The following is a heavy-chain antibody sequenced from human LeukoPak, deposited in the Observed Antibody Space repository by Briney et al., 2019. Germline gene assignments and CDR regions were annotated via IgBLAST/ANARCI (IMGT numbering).Heavy chain of an antibody. CDR1: GGSFSGYY. Sequence: SETLSLTCAVYGGSFSGYYWSWIRQPPGKGLEWIGEINHSGSTNYNPSLKSRVTISVDTSKNQFSLKLSSVTAADTAVYYCARGKWYYDSIPFDYWGQGTLVTVSS. D-gene: IGHD3-22*01. V-gene: IGHV4-34*01. CDR3: ARGKWYYDSIPFDY. J-gene: IGHJ4*02. CDR2: INHSGST.